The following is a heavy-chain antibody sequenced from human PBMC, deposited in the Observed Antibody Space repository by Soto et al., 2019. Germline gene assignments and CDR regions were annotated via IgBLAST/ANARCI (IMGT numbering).Heavy chain of an antibody. D-gene: IGHD2-2*01. CDR1: GGSISSGGYC. V-gene: IGHV4-31*03. J-gene: IGHJ5*02. CDR2: IYYSGST. Sequence: LSLTCTVSGGSISSGGYCWSRILHRPGNGLEWIGHIYYSGSTYYNPSLKSRVTISVDTSKNQFSLKLSSVTAADTAVYYCARASSSWDQRSPSGHWFEPWGQGTLVTVSS. CDR3: ARASSSWDQRSPSGHWFEP.